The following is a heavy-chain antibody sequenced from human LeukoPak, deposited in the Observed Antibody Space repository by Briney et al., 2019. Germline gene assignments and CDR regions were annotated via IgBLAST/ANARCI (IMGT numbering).Heavy chain of an antibody. CDR2: IYHSGST. J-gene: IGHJ4*02. CDR1: GYSISSGYY. CDR3: ARGLSQLLWFGESGHYFDY. Sequence: SETLSLTCAVSGYSISSGYYWGWIRQPPGKGLEWIGSIYHSGSTYYNPSLKSRVTISVDTSKNQFSLKLSSVTAADTAVYYCARGLSQLLWFGESGHYFDYWGQGTLVTVSS. V-gene: IGHV4-38-2*01. D-gene: IGHD3-10*01.